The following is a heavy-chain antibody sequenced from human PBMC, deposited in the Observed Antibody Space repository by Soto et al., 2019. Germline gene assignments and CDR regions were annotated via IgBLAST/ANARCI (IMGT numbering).Heavy chain of an antibody. J-gene: IGHJ4*02. D-gene: IGHD6-6*01. CDR1: GFTLSSYS. CDR2: ISYDGNTQ. Sequence: QVQLVESGGGVVQPGTSLRLSCAASGFTLSSYSIHWVRQAPGKGLDWVAVISYDGNTQFYGDSVKGRFIVSRDNSRNTLYLQQNHLQAEDTVVYYCAKVSRPSRVSSPDFDYWGQGTLVTVSS. CDR3: AKVSRPSRVSSPDFDY. V-gene: IGHV3-30-3*01.